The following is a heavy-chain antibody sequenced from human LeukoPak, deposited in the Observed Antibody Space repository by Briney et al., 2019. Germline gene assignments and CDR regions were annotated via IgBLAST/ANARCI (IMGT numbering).Heavy chain of an antibody. J-gene: IGHJ3*02. D-gene: IGHD3-3*01. CDR2: IIPIFGTA. V-gene: IGHV1-69*13. Sequence: GASVKVSCKASGGTFSSYAISWVRQAPGQGLEWMGGIIPIFGTANYAQKFQGRVTITADESTSTAYMELSSLRSEDTAVYYCARSVPEGSGYYTNDAFDIWGQGTMVTVSS. CDR3: ARSVPEGSGYYTNDAFDI. CDR1: GGTFSSYA.